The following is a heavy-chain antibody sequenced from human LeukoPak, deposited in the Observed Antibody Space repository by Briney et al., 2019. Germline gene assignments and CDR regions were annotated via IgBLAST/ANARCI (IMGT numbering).Heavy chain of an antibody. J-gene: IGHJ4*02. V-gene: IGHV3-23*01. CDR1: GFTFSTYI. CDR3: AKSSGSSGWYSFDY. CDR2: ISGSGGST. Sequence: GSLRLSCAASGFTFSTYIMHWVRQAPGKGLEWVSAISGSGGSTYYADSVKGRFTISRDNSKNTLYLQMNSLRAEDTAVYYCAKSSGSSGWYSFDYWGQGTLVTVSS. D-gene: IGHD6-19*01.